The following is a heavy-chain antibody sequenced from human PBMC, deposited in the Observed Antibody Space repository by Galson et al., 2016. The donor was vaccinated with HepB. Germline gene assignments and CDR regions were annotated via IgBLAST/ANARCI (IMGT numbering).Heavy chain of an antibody. Sequence: SLRLSCAASGFPFSSYAMYWVRQAPGKGLEFVSAITIYGGRTHYADSVKGRFTISRDDSKNTLNLQMSRLRTEDTAVYYCVRGRVNDFWSGYTERATYYFDSGGQGNLVTVSS. CDR2: ITIYGGRT. V-gene: IGHV3-64D*06. J-gene: IGHJ4*02. CDR3: VRGRVNDFWSGYTERATYYFDS. D-gene: IGHD3-3*01. CDR1: GFPFSSYA.